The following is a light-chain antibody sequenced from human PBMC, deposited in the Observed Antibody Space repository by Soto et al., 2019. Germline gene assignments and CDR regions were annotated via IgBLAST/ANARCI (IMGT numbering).Light chain of an antibody. Sequence: DIVMTQSPDSLAVSLGERATINCKSSQSVLYSSNNKNYLAWYQQKPGQHPKLLIYWASTRESGVPDRFSGSGSGTDVTLTISSLQAEDVAVYYCQQYYNTMYTFGQGTKLEIK. CDR1: QSVLYSSNNKNY. CDR3: QQYYNTMYT. J-gene: IGKJ2*01. V-gene: IGKV4-1*01. CDR2: WAS.